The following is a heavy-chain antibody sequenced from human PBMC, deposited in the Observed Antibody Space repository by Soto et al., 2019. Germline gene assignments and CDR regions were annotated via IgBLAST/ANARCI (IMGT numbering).Heavy chain of an antibody. CDR3: AKDPGYRRGWRYYYGMDV. J-gene: IGHJ6*02. Sequence: QVQLVESGGGVVQPGRSLRLSCAASGFTFSSYGMHWVRQAPGKGLEWVAVISYDGSNKYYADSVKGRFTISRDNSKNTLDLQMISLRAEDTAVYYCAKDPGYRRGWRYYYGMDVWGQGTTVTVSS. CDR1: GFTFSSYG. CDR2: ISYDGSNK. V-gene: IGHV3-30*18. D-gene: IGHD6-19*01.